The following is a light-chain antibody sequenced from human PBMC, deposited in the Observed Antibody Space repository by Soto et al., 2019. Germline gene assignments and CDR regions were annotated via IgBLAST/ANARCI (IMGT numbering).Light chain of an antibody. V-gene: IGLV2-14*01. CDR3: SSYTGSRTPYV. J-gene: IGLJ1*01. CDR1: SSDIGGYNY. CDR2: EVS. Sequence: QSALTQPASVSGSPGQSITISCTGTSSDIGGYNYVSWYQQHPGKAPKLIIYEVSNRPPGGSNRFSASKSDNTASLTISGLQAEDEADYYCSSYTGSRTPYVFGTGTKVTVL.